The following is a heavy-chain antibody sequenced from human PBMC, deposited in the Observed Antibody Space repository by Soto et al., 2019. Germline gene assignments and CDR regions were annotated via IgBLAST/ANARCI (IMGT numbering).Heavy chain of an antibody. V-gene: IGHV2-5*02. CDR1: GFSLSTSGVG. Sequence: QITLKESGPTLVKPTQTLTLTCTFSGFSLSTSGVGVAWIRQPPGKALEWLALIYWDDDKRYSPSLKSRLTITKDTSKNQVVLTMTNMDPVDTGTYYCAHRRHYDSVFDYWGQGTLITVSS. J-gene: IGHJ4*02. CDR2: IYWDDDK. CDR3: AHRRHYDSVFDY. D-gene: IGHD3-22*01.